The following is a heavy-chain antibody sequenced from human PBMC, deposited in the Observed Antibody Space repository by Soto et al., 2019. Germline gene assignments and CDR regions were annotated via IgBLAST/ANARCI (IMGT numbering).Heavy chain of an antibody. V-gene: IGHV4-31*03. CDR3: ASFRGWTTYDFDY. D-gene: IGHD3-10*01. CDR2: LYYTGST. Sequence: QVQLQESGPGLVKPSQTLSLTCSVSGGSSSRGGDYWSWIRQHPGKGLEWIGYLYYTGSTSYNPSHKSRLTLSVDTYKNQFSLRLSSVTAADTAVYYCASFRGWTTYDFDYWGQGTLVTVSS. J-gene: IGHJ4*02. CDR1: GGSSSRGGDY.